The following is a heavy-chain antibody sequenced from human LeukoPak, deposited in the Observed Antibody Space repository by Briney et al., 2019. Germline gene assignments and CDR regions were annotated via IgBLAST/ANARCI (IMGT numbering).Heavy chain of an antibody. D-gene: IGHD3-22*01. V-gene: IGHV3-20*04. CDR2: VNWNGDST. Sequence: GGSLRLSCAASEFSVGSNYMTWVRQAPGKGLEWVSGVNWNGDSTNYADSVKGRFTISRDNAKNSLYLQMNSLRAEDTALYYCARGLGSGYYFPFDYWGQGTLVTVSS. J-gene: IGHJ4*02. CDR1: EFSVGSNY. CDR3: ARGLGSGYYFPFDY.